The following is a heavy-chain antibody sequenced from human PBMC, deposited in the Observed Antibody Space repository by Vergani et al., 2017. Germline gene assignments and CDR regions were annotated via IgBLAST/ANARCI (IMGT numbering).Heavy chain of an antibody. J-gene: IGHJ3*02. V-gene: IGHV3-21*01. CDR3: ARDGNXRYSGYDKIDAFDI. CDR1: GFTFSSYS. CDR2: ISSSSSYI. Sequence: EVQLVESGGGLVKPGGSLRLSCAASGFTFSSYSMNWVRQAPGKGLEWVSSISSSSSYIYYADSVKGRFTISRDNAKNSLYLQMNSLRAEDTAVYYCARDGNXRYSGYDKIDAFDIWGQATMVTVSS. D-gene: IGHD5-12*01.